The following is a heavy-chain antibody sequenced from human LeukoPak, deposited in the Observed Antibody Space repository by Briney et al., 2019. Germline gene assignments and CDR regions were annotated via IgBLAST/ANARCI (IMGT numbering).Heavy chain of an antibody. V-gene: IGHV3-23*01. CDR2: ISSSGSST. D-gene: IGHD2-21*01. J-gene: IGHJ4*02. Sequence: GGSLRLSCVASGITFSTYAMSWVRQAPGKGLEWVSVISSSGSSTYYADSVKGRFTISRDNLKNTLYLQMNSPRAEDTAVYYCAKDRTGEKSISGNYWGQGILVTVSS. CDR3: AKDRTGEKSISGNY. CDR1: GITFSTYA.